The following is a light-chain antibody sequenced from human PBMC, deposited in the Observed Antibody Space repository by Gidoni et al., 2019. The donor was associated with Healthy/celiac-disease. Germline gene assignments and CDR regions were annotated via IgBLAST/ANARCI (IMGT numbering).Light chain of an antibody. CDR3: MQALQTPLT. Sequence: DIVMTQSPLSLPVTPGEPASISCRSSQSLLHSNGYNILDWYLQKPGQSPQLLIYLGSNRASGVPDRFSGSGSGTDFTLKISRVEAEDVGVYYCMQALQTPLTFXGXTKVEIK. CDR2: LGS. CDR1: QSLLHSNGYNI. V-gene: IGKV2-28*01. J-gene: IGKJ4*01.